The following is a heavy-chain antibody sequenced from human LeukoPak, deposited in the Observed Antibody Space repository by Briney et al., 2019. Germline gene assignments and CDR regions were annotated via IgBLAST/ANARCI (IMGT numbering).Heavy chain of an antibody. J-gene: IGHJ4*02. CDR3: ASNRYYFDY. D-gene: IGHD1-14*01. V-gene: IGHV3-30-3*01. Sequence: GGSLRLSCAASGFTFSSYAMHWVRQAPGKGLEWVEVISYDGSNKYYADSVKGRFTISRDNSKNTLYLQMNSLRAEDTAVYYCASNRYYFDYWGQGTLVTVSS. CDR2: ISYDGSNK. CDR1: GFTFSSYA.